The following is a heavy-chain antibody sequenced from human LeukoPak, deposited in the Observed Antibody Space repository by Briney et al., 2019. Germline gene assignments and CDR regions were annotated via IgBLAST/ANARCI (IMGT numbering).Heavy chain of an antibody. D-gene: IGHD3-3*01. Sequence: ASVKVSCKASGYTFTSYDINWVRQAPGQGLEWMGGIIPLFGTANYAQKFQGRVTITADKSTNTAYMELSSLRSEDTAVYYCARDAVENWSGYYSTDAFDIWGQGTMVTVSS. CDR1: GYTFTSYD. CDR3: ARDAVENWSGYYSTDAFDI. J-gene: IGHJ3*02. V-gene: IGHV1-69*06. CDR2: IIPLFGTA.